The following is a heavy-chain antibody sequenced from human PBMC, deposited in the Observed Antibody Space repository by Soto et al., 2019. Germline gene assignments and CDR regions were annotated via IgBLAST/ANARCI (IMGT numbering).Heavy chain of an antibody. Sequence: LSLTCSVSGDSISRIDYYWTWIRQHPEKGLGWIGNIYFRGNTYYSPSLESRLTISVDTSKNQFSLKLTSVTAADTAVYYCAREGGSYDSGGYLIRGAFDIWGQGTMVT. CDR1: GDSISRIDYY. V-gene: IGHV4-31*03. CDR3: AREGGSYDSGGYLIRGAFDI. D-gene: IGHD3-22*01. CDR2: IYFRGNT. J-gene: IGHJ3*02.